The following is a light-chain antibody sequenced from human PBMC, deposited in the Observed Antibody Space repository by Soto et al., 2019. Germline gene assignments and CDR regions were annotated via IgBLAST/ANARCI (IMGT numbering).Light chain of an antibody. V-gene: IGLV2-14*01. Sequence: QSALTQPASVSGYPGQSITISCTGTSSDVGGYNYVSWYQQHPGKVPQLMIYDVSDRPSGVSNRFSGSKSGNTASLTISGLQAEDEADYYCSSFTSSRTLVFGGGPQLTVL. CDR1: SSDVGGYNY. CDR2: DVS. J-gene: IGLJ7*01. CDR3: SSFTSSRTLV.